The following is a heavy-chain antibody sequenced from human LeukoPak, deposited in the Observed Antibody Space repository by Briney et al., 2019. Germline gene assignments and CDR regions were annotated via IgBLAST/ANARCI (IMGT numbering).Heavy chain of an antibody. D-gene: IGHD6-13*01. V-gene: IGHV3-30*04. CDR1: GFTFSSYA. Sequence: GRSLRLSCAASGFTFSSYAMHWVRQAPGKGLEWVAVISYDGSNKYYADSVKGRFTISRDNSKNTLYLQMNSLRAEGTAVYYCARDPSSSWYSPTPDYWGQGTLVTVSS. J-gene: IGHJ4*02. CDR3: ARDPSSSWYSPTPDY. CDR2: ISYDGSNK.